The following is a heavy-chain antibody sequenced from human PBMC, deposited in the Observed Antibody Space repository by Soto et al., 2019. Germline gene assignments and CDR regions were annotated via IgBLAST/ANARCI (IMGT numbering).Heavy chain of an antibody. D-gene: IGHD5-12*01. CDR1: GFTFSTYW. CDR3: VRVPTGGYAFSLDDY. J-gene: IGHJ4*02. CDR2: INGDGTRT. V-gene: IGHV3-74*01. Sequence: EVQLVESGGGLVQPGGSLRLSCVASGFTFSTYWMHWVRQAPGKGLVWVSRINGDGTRTTYADCVEGRFTISRDNAKNTMYLQMNSLRAEDTAVYFCVRVPTGGYAFSLDDYWGQGTLVTVSS.